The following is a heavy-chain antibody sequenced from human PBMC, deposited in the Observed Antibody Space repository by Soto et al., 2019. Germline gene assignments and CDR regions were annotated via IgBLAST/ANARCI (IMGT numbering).Heavy chain of an antibody. V-gene: IGHV4-39*01. CDR3: TRGLFSGSQYSGGWYYFDS. D-gene: IGHD1-26*01. Sequence: SETLSLTCTVSGGSISSSSYYWGWIRQPPGKGLEWIGSIYYSGSTYYNPSLKSRVTISVDTSKNQFSLKLSSVTAADTAVYYCTRGLFSGSQYSGGWYYFDSWGQGTMVTVSS. CDR2: IYYSGST. J-gene: IGHJ4*02. CDR1: GGSISSSSYY.